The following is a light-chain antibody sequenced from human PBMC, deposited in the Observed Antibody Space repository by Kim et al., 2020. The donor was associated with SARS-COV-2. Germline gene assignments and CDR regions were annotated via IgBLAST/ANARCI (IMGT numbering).Light chain of an antibody. CDR2: EVS. CDR3: SSYARSSTLV. J-gene: IGLJ2*01. CDR1: SSDVGNYNL. V-gene: IGLV2-23*02. Sequence: QSALTQPASVSGSPGQSITISCTGTSSDVGNYNLVSWYQQHPGKAPKLMIYEVSKRPSGVSNRFSGSKSGNTASLTISGLQAEDEADYYCSSYARSSTLVFGGGTQLTVL.